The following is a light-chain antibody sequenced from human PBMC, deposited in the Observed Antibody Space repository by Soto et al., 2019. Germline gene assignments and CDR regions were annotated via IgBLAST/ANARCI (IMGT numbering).Light chain of an antibody. J-gene: IGLJ1*01. Sequence: QSVLTQPASVSGSPGQSITISCTGTSSDVGAYNYVSWYQQHPGKAPKLMIYDVSNRPSGVSSRFSGSKSGNTASLTISGLQADDEADYFCNSYTSSNSYVFGNGTKLTVL. CDR3: NSYTSSNSYV. V-gene: IGLV2-14*03. CDR1: SSDVGAYNY. CDR2: DVS.